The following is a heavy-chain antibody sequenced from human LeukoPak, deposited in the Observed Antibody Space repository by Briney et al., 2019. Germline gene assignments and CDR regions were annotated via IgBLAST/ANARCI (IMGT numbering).Heavy chain of an antibody. CDR1: GGSISSGDYY. J-gene: IGHJ5*02. CDR2: IYYSGST. D-gene: IGHD3-22*01. V-gene: IGHV4-30-4*08. Sequence: SETLSLTCTVSGGSISSGDYYWSWIHQPPGKGLEWIGYIYYSGSTYYNPSLKSRVTISVDTSKNQFSLKLSSVTAADTAVYYCARVGDYYDSSGYRNHPWGQGTLVTVSS. CDR3: ARVGDYYDSSGYRNHP.